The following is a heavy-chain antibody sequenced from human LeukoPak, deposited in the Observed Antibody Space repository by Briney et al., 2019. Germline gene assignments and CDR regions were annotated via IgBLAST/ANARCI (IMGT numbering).Heavy chain of an antibody. D-gene: IGHD6-13*01. CDR1: GFTFSSYA. J-gene: IGHJ4*02. CDR2: ISGAGGNT. CDR3: AKQRQLIRGGVDY. Sequence: GGSLRLSCAASGFTFSSYAMTWVRQTPEKGLQWVSAISGAGGNTYYVDSVKGRFTISRDNSKNTLYLQLNSLRAEDTAIYYCAKQRQLIRGGVDYWGQGTQVTVSS. V-gene: IGHV3-23*01.